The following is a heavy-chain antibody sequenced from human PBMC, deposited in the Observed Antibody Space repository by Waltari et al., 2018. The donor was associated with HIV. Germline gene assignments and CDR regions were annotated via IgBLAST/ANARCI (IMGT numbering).Heavy chain of an antibody. D-gene: IGHD6-19*01. V-gene: IGHV4-39*01. CDR2: IYYSGST. J-gene: IGHJ6*02. Sequence: QLQLQESGPGLVKPSETLSLTCTVSGRSISSSSYYWGWIRQPPGKGLEWIGSIYYSGSTYYNPSLKSRVTISVDTSKNQFSLKLSSVTAADTAVYYCARRDGSGWDNYYYGMDVWGQGTTVTVSS. CDR1: GRSISSSSYY. CDR3: ARRDGSGWDNYYYGMDV.